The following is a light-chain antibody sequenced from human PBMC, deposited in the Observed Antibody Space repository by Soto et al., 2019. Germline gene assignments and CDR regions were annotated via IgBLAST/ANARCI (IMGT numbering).Light chain of an antibody. CDR3: QQRSEWPRT. CDR1: QSISSS. J-gene: IGKJ1*01. CDR2: DAS. V-gene: IGKV3-11*01. Sequence: EIVLTQSPATLSLSPGERATLSCRASQSISSSLAWYQQKPGQAPRLLIYDASTRATGFPARFSGSGSGTDLTLTIGSLEPEDFVVYYCQQRSEWPRTFGQGTKVEIK.